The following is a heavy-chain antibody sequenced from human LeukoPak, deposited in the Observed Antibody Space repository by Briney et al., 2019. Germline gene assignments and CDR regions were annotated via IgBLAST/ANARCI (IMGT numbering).Heavy chain of an antibody. D-gene: IGHD5-18*01. CDR2: INPSGGGT. Sequence: ASVKVSCKASGYTSTNYYIHWVRQAPGQGLEWMGIINPSGGGTIYAQKFQGRVTMTEDTSTDTAYMELSSLRSEDTAVYYCTTEVAGYSYAKGYAFDIWGQGTMVTVSS. V-gene: IGHV1-46*01. CDR3: TTEVAGYSYAKGYAFDI. J-gene: IGHJ3*02. CDR1: GYTSTNYY.